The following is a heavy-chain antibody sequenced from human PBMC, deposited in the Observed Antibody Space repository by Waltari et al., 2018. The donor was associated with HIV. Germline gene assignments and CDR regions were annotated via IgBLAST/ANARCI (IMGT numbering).Heavy chain of an antibody. CDR3: ARRAYDSSGYGWFGP. J-gene: IGHJ5*02. D-gene: IGHD3-22*01. V-gene: IGHV3-7*01. Sequence: EVQLVESGGDLVQPGGYLRLSCAASGFLFRSYRMSWVRQVPGGGRVGVATMQKDGSEEQYGDAVKGRFTISRDNAKNSVYLQMNSLRAEDTAVYYCARRAYDSSGYGWFGPWGQGTLVTVSS. CDR1: GFLFRSYR. CDR2: MQKDGSEE.